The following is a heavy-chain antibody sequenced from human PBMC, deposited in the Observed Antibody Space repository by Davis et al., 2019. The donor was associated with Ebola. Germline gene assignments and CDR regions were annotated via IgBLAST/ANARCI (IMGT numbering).Heavy chain of an antibody. CDR2: ISGYNGNT. CDR1: GYTFTSYG. V-gene: IGHV1-18*01. J-gene: IGHJ6*02. D-gene: IGHD3-3*01. Sequence: AASVKVSCKASGYTFTSYGISWVRQAPGQGLEWMGWISGYNGNTDYAQKLQGRVTMTTDTSTSTAYMELRSLRSDDTAVYYCARVRITIFGVVIPSGGMDVWGQGTTVTVSS. CDR3: ARVRITIFGVVIPSGGMDV.